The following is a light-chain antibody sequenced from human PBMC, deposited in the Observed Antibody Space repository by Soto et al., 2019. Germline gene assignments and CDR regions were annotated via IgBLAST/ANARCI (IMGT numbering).Light chain of an antibody. CDR3: QQVNVYPST. J-gene: IGKJ4*01. Sequence: IQFNQSPSSLSASVGDRVTISCRASQGISSYLGWYQQKPGKAPNXLIYDASTLHSGVPSRFSGGGYGTDFTLTISSLQPEDFATYYCQQVNVYPSTFGGGTKVDIK. V-gene: IGKV1-9*01. CDR2: DAS. CDR1: QGISSY.